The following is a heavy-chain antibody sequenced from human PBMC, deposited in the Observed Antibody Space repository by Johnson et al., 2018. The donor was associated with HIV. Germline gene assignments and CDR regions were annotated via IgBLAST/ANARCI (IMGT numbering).Heavy chain of an antibody. CDR1: GFTFSDYY. J-gene: IGHJ3*01. D-gene: IGHD5-12*01. Sequence: VLLVESGGGVVQPGRSLRLSCAASGFTFSDYYMSWIRQAPGKGLEWVANIKEDGSAKYYVDSVRGRFTISRDNAKNSLFLQMDSLRAEDTAVYYCARDQSGYVLWGPGTMVTVSS. V-gene: IGHV3-7*05. CDR3: ARDQSGYVL. CDR2: IKEDGSAK.